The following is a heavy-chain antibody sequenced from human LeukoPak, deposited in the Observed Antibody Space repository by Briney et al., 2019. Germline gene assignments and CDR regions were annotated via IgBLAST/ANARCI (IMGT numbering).Heavy chain of an antibody. D-gene: IGHD5-18*01. CDR1: GFSFPSHW. J-gene: IGHJ4*02. V-gene: IGHV3-7*01. Sequence: GGSLRLSCIASGFSFPSHWMSWVRQAPGKGLEWVASINPDGRAIHYVDSVKGRFTISRDNAKNSLYLQMDSLRAEDTAVFYCARLKDTATRYDYWGQGTPVTVSS. CDR2: INPDGRAI. CDR3: ARLKDTATRYDY.